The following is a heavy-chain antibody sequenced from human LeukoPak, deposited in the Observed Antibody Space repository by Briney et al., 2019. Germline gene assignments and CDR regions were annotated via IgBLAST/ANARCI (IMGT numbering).Heavy chain of an antibody. CDR2: FDPEDGET. J-gene: IGHJ6*02. CDR1: GYTLTELS. V-gene: IGHV1-24*01. CDR3: ATTSVQMGGDYYYGMDV. Sequence: ASVKVSCKVSGYTLTELSMHWVRQAPGKGLEWMGGFDPEDGETIYAQKFQGRVTMTEDTSTDTAYMKLSSLRSEDTAVYYCATTSVQMGGDYYYGMDVWGQGTTVTVSS. D-gene: IGHD3-16*01.